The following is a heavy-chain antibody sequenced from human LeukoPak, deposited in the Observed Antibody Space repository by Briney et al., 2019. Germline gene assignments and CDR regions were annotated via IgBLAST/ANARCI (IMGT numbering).Heavy chain of an antibody. D-gene: IGHD3-22*01. Sequence: SQTLSLTCTVSGGSISSGGYYWSWIRQHPGKGLEWIGYIYYSGSNYYNPSLKSRVTISVDTSKNQLSLKLRSVTAADTAVYYCARAYSSGYFNDAFDIWGQGTMVTVSS. CDR1: GGSISSGGYY. CDR3: ARAYSSGYFNDAFDI. V-gene: IGHV4-30-4*08. J-gene: IGHJ3*02. CDR2: IYYSGSN.